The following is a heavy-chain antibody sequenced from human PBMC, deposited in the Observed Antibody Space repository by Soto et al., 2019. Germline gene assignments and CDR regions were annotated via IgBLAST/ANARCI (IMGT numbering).Heavy chain of an antibody. CDR1: GVTFSSAT. CDR2: IIPLFGTA. D-gene: IGHD1-20*01. V-gene: IGHV1-69*01. CDR3: ATESSDNPASPFDS. Sequence: QVQLVQSGAEVKKPGSSVKVSCKASGVTFSSATISWVRQAPGPGLEWVGGIIPLFGTATYAQKFQGRVTIPADESTSPLYIELSSLRSDDPAVYYCATESSDNPASPFDSWCQGTLVTGSS. J-gene: IGHJ4*02.